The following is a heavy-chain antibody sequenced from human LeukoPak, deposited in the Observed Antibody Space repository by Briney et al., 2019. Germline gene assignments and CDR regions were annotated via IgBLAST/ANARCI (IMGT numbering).Heavy chain of an antibody. Sequence: ASVKVSCRASGYTFTSYYMHWMRQAPGQGLEWMGIINPSGGSTSYAQKFQGRVTMTRDTSTSTVYMELSSLRSEDTAVYYCARFPYYYDSSGYDYYYGMDVWGQGTTVTVSS. CDR1: GYTFTSYY. V-gene: IGHV1-46*01. D-gene: IGHD3-22*01. J-gene: IGHJ6*02. CDR2: INPSGGST. CDR3: ARFPYYYDSSGYDYYYGMDV.